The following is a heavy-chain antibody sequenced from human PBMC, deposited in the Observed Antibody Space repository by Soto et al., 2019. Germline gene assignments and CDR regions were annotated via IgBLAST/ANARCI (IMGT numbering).Heavy chain of an antibody. CDR1: GGSFSGYY. CDR3: ARIYSRRLDP. CDR2: INHSGST. J-gene: IGHJ5*02. D-gene: IGHD6-13*01. Sequence: SETLSLTCAVYGGSFSGYYWSWIRQPPGKGLEWIGEINHSGSTNYNPSLKSRVTISVDTSKNQFSLKLSSVTAADTAVYYCARIYSRRLDPWGQGTLVTVSS. V-gene: IGHV4-34*01.